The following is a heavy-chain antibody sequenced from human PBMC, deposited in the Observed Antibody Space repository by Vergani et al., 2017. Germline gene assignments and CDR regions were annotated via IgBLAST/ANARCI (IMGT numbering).Heavy chain of an antibody. J-gene: IGHJ4*02. CDR3: SRLGLDYGSGTASPFDY. CDR2: ISAYNGNT. Sequence: QVQLVQSGAEVKKPGASVKVSCKASGYTFTSYGISWVRQAPGQGLEWMGWISAYNGNTNYAQKLQGRVTMTTDTSTSTAYMELRSLRSDDTAVSYWSRLGLDYGSGTASPFDYWGQGTLVTVSS. V-gene: IGHV1-18*01. CDR1: GYTFTSYG. D-gene: IGHD3-10*01.